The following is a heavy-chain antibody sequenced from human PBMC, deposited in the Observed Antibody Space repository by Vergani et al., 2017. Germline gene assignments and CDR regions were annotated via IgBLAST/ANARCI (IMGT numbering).Heavy chain of an antibody. Sequence: QVQLVQSGAEVKKPGASVKVSCKASGYTFTGYYIHWVRQVPGQGLEWMGRINPNSGGTNYAQKVQGRVTMTRDTSISTAYMELSRLRSDDTAVYYCAGVGEGDAFDIWGGGTMVTASS. CDR1: GYTFTGYY. D-gene: IGHD1-26*01. CDR2: INPNSGGT. V-gene: IGHV1-2*06. CDR3: AGVGEGDAFDI. J-gene: IGHJ3*02.